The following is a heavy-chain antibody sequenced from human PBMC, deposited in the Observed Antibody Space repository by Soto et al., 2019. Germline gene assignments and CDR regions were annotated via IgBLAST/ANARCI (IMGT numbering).Heavy chain of an antibody. Sequence: QVQLQESGPGLVKPSGTLSLTCAVSGGSISSSNWWSWVRQPPGKGLQWIVEIYHSGSTNYNPSLKSRVTMSVDKSKNQFSLKLSSVTAADTAVYYCARLRGSPYYYYGMDVWGQGTTVTVSS. CDR3: ARLRGSPYYYYGMDV. D-gene: IGHD3-16*01. J-gene: IGHJ6*02. CDR1: GGSISSSNW. V-gene: IGHV4-4*02. CDR2: IYHSGST.